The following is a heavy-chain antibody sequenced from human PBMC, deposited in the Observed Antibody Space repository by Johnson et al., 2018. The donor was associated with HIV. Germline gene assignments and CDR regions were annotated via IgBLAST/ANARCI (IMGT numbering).Heavy chain of an antibody. CDR2: ISFDGNLK. V-gene: IGHV3-33*03. J-gene: IGHJ3*01. CDR1: GLSFSNFG. CDR3: ATITRSYYFDSSGYLYDAFVL. Sequence: QVQLVESGGGVVQPGKSLTLSCVGSGLSFSNFGIHWVRQAPGKGPEWVAVISFDGNLKKYADSVKGRFTISRDNAKNSLYLQMNSLKTEDTALYYCATITRSYYFDSSGYLYDAFVLWGQGTVVTVSS. D-gene: IGHD3-22*01.